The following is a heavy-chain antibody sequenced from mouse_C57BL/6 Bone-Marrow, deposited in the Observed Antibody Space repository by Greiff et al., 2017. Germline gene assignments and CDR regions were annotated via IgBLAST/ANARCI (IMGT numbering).Heavy chain of an antibody. Sequence: QVQLQQSGAELMKPGASVKLSCKATGYTFTGYWIEWVKQRPGHGLEWIGEILPGSGSTNYNEKFKGKATFTADTSSNTAYMQLSGLTTDASAIYYCAVDYDYGDYWGQGTTLTVSS. D-gene: IGHD2-4*01. CDR2: ILPGSGST. CDR3: AVDYDYGDY. V-gene: IGHV1-9*01. J-gene: IGHJ2*01. CDR1: GYTFTGYW.